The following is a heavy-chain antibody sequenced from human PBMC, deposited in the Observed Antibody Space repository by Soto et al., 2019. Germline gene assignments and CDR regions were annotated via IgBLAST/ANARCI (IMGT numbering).Heavy chain of an antibody. J-gene: IGHJ6*03. CDR1: GGSISSYY. V-gene: IGHV4-59*08. D-gene: IGHD3-3*01. CDR2: IYYSGST. CDR3: ARRNYDFWSGRYYYYYYMDV. Sequence: SETLSLTCTVSGGSISSYYWSWIRQPPGKGLEWIGYIYYSGSTNYNPSLKSRVTISVDTSKNQFSLKLSPVTAADTAVYYCARRNYDFWSGRYYYYYYMDVWGKGTTVTVSS.